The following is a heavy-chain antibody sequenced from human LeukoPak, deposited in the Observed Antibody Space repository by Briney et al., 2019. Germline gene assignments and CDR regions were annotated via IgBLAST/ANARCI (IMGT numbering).Heavy chain of an antibody. D-gene: IGHD3-10*01. J-gene: IGHJ4*02. CDR2: IYHSGST. Sequence: PSQTLSLTCTVSGGSISSGGYYWSWIRQPPGKGLEWIGYIYHSGSTYYNPSLKSRVTISVDRSKNQFSLKLSSVTAADTAVYYCASAFLGSFDYWGQGTLVTVSS. CDR1: GGSISSGGYY. V-gene: IGHV4-30-2*01. CDR3: ASAFLGSFDY.